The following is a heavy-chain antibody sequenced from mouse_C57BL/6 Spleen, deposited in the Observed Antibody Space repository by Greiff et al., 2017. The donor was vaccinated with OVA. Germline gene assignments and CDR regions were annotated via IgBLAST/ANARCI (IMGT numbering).Heavy chain of an antibody. Sequence: QVQLQQPGAELVMPGASVKLSCKASGYTFTSYWMHWVKQRPGQGLEWIGEIDPSDSYTNYNQKFKGKATLTVDKSSSTAYMQLSSLTSEVSAVYTCARPAVATGGFAYWGQGTLVTVSA. D-gene: IGHD1-1*01. V-gene: IGHV1-69*01. CDR3: ARPAVATGGFAY. CDR1: GYTFTSYW. CDR2: IDPSDSYT. J-gene: IGHJ3*01.